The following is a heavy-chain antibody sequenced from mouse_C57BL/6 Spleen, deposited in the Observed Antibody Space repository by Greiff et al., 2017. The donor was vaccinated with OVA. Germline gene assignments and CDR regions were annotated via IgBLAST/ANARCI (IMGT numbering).Heavy chain of an antibody. CDR2: IYPGSGNT. D-gene: IGHD2-3*01. CDR3: ARGLGDGYYLDY. V-gene: IGHV1-66*01. Sequence: VKLMESGPELVKPGASVKISCKASGYSFTSYYIHWVKQRPGQGLEWIGWIYPGSGNTKYNEKFKGKATLTADTSSSTAYMQLSSLTSEDSAVYYCARGLGDGYYLDYWGQGTTLTVSS. CDR1: GYSFTSYY. J-gene: IGHJ2*01.